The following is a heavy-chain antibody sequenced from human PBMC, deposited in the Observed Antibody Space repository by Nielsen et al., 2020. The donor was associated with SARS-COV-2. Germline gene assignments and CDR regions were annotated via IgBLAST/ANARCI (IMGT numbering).Heavy chain of an antibody. CDR2: IYYSGST. V-gene: IGHV4-39*01. D-gene: IGHD6-6*01. Sequence: LETLSLTCTVSGGSISSSSYYWGWIRQPPGKGLEWIGSIYYSGSTYYNPSLKSRVTISVDTSKNQFSLKLSSVTAADTAVYYCARHRGSSSYNPFDYWGQGTLVTVSS. CDR3: ARHRGSSSYNPFDY. J-gene: IGHJ4*02. CDR1: GGSISSSSYY.